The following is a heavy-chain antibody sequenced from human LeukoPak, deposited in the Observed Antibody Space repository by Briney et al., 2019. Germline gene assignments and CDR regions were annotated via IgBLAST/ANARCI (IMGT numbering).Heavy chain of an antibody. CDR2: IKQDGSEE. Sequence: PGGSLRLSCAASGFTFNSYWMSWVRQPPGKGLEWVANIKQDGSEEYYVDSVKGRFTISRDNAKNSLYLQMNSLRAEDTAVYYCARDLSYYGSGSSDWFDPWGQGTLVTVSS. CDR1: GFTFNSYW. J-gene: IGHJ5*02. V-gene: IGHV3-7*01. D-gene: IGHD3-10*01. CDR3: ARDLSYYGSGSSDWFDP.